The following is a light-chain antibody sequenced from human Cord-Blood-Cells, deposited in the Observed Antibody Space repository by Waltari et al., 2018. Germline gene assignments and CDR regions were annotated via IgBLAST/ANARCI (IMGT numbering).Light chain of an antibody. CDR2: DAS. CDR3: QQRSNWPPIT. J-gene: IGKJ4*01. Sequence: EIVLTQSPATLSLSPGDRATLSCRASQSVSSYLAWNQQKPGQAPRLLIYDASNRATGIPARFSGSGSGTDFTLTISSLEPEDFAVYYCQQRSNWPPITFGGGTKVEIK. V-gene: IGKV3-11*01. CDR1: QSVSSY.